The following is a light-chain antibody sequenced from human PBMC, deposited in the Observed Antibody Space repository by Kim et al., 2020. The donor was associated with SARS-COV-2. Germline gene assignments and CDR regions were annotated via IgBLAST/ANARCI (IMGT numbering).Light chain of an antibody. Sequence: SVSPVQTVSMSCSGERLGDKYALWYQQRSGQSSVLVIYQGDKRPSGIPARFSGFLSGNTATLTISGTQPMDEADYYCQAWDSSTAIFGGGTKLTVL. V-gene: IGLV3-1*01. CDR1: RLGDKY. CDR2: QGD. J-gene: IGLJ2*01. CDR3: QAWDSSTAI.